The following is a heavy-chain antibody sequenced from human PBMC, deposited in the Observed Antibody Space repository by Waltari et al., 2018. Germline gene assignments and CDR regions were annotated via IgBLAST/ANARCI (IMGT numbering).Heavy chain of an antibody. CDR1: GFILSNYA. CDR2: ISNNGGST. J-gene: IGHJ2*01. D-gene: IGHD4-4*01. V-gene: IGHV3-64*01. Sequence: EVQLVESGGGLVQPGGSLRLSCAASGFILSNYAMHWVRQAPGMGLECVSGISNNGGSTYYANSVKSRFTISRDNSKNTLYLQMGSLREEDMAVYYCARGSPVTVYWYFDLWGRGTLVTVSS. CDR3: ARGSPVTVYWYFDL.